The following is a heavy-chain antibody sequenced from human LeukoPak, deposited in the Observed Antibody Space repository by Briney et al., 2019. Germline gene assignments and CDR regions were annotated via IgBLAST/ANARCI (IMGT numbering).Heavy chain of an antibody. CDR2: ISYDGANK. CDR1: GFTFTNYA. J-gene: IGHJ4*02. CDR3: ARGFVLGAAKNYFDY. V-gene: IGHV3-30-3*01. Sequence: GGSLGLSCAASGFTFTNYALHWVREAPGKGLEWVAVISYDGANKYYADSVKGRFTISRDNSKNTLSLQMNSLRAEDTALYYCARGFVLGAAKNYFDYWGQGALVTVSS. D-gene: IGHD2-21*02.